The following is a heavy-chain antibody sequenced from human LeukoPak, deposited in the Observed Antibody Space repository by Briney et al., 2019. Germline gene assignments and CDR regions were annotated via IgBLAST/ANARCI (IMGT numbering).Heavy chain of an antibody. D-gene: IGHD4-23*01. Sequence: GGSLRLSCAASGFTFSSYAMSWVRQAPGKGLEWVSAISGSDGSTYYADSVKGRFTISRDNSKNTLYLQMNSLRAEDTAVYYCAKPYGGNSVYYMDVWGKGTTVTISS. CDR3: AKPYGGNSVYYMDV. V-gene: IGHV3-23*01. CDR2: ISGSDGST. J-gene: IGHJ6*03. CDR1: GFTFSSYA.